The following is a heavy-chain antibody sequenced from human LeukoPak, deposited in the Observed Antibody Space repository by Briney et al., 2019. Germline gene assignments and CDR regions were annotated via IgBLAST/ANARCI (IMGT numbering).Heavy chain of an antibody. Sequence: NPSETLSLTCAVYGGSFSGYYWSWIRQPPGKGLEWIGEINHSGSTNYNPSLKSRVTISVDTSKNQFSLKLSSVTAADTAVYYCARATSSWYFYYYYMDVWGKGTTVTVSS. CDR3: ARATSSWYFYYYYMDV. J-gene: IGHJ6*03. D-gene: IGHD6-13*01. CDR1: GGSFSGYY. CDR2: INHSGST. V-gene: IGHV4-34*01.